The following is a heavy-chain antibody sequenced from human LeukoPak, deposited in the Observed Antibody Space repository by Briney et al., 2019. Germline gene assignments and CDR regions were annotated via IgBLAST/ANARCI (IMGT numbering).Heavy chain of an antibody. V-gene: IGHV3-23*01. CDR1: GFTFSSYA. CDR2: ISGSGGST. D-gene: IGHD6-19*01. J-gene: IGHJ4*02. CDR3: ARAHSGGLFDY. Sequence: PGGSLRLSCAASGFTFSSYAMSWVRQAPGKGLEWVSAISGSGGSTYYADSVKGRFTISRDNAKNSLYLQMNSLRAEDTAVYYCARAHSGGLFDYWGQGTLVTVSS.